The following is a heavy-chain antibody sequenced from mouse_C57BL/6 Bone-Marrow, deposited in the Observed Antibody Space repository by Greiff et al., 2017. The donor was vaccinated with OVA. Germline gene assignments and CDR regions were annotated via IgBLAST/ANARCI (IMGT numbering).Heavy chain of an antibody. J-gene: IGHJ4*01. CDR1: GFSLTSYG. Sequence: VQRVESGPGLVQPSQSLSITCTVSGFSLTSYGVHWVRQSPGKGLEWLGVIWSGGSTDYNAAFISRLSISKDNSKSQVFFKMNSLQADDPAIYYCAIYYYGSSPYSIDYWGLGTSVTVSS. CDR3: AIYYYGSSPYSIDY. CDR2: IWSGGST. V-gene: IGHV2-2*01. D-gene: IGHD1-1*01.